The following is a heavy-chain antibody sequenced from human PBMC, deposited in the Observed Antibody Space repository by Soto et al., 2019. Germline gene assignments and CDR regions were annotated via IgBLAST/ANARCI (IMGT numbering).Heavy chain of an antibody. CDR1: GGSFSGYY. CDR2: IYYSGST. Sequence: SETLSLTCAVYGGSFSGYYWSWIRQHPGKGLEWIGEIYYSGSTNYNPSLKSRVTISVDTSKNQFSLKLSSVTAADTAVYYCARSSGYYNFDYWGQGTLVTVSS. V-gene: IGHV4-34*01. CDR3: ARSSGYYNFDY. J-gene: IGHJ4*02. D-gene: IGHD3-3*01.